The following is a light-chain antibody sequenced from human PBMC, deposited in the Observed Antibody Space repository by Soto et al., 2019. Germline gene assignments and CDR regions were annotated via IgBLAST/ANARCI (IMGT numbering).Light chain of an antibody. CDR1: SSDVGGQNY. CDR3: SSHAGSNNYV. CDR2: EVT. Sequence: QSVLTQPPSASGSPGQSVAISCTGTSSDVGGQNYVSWYQHHPGKAPKLIIYEVTKRPSGVPDRFSGSKSGNTASLTVSGLQTEDEADYYRSSHAGSNNYVSATGTKVTVL. V-gene: IGLV2-8*01. J-gene: IGLJ1*01.